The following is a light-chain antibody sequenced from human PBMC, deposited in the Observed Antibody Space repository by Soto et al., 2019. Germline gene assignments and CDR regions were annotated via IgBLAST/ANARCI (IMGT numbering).Light chain of an antibody. V-gene: IGLV2-14*01. CDR2: DVS. Sequence: QSVLTQTASVSGSPGQSITISCTGTSSDVGGYNYVSWYQQHPGIAPKLIIYDVSIRPSGVSNRFSGSKSGNTASLTISGLQAEDVADYYCSSYTSSSVIFGGGTKLTVL. CDR1: SSDVGGYNY. J-gene: IGLJ2*01. CDR3: SSYTSSSVI.